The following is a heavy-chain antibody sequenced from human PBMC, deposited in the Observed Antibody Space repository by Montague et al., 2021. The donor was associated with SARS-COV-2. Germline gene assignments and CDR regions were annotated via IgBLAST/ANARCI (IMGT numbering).Heavy chain of an antibody. D-gene: IGHD3-10*01. CDR2: IKLDGSEK. V-gene: IGHV3-7*05. J-gene: IGHJ3*01. CDR1: GFTFSSHY. CDR3: AREAVVLLPTTMDDAFDV. Sequence: SLRLSCAASGFTFSSHYMTWVRQAPGKGLEWVGNIKLDGSEKFYADFVKGRFTISRDNAENEVFLQMNGLRVDDTAVYYCAREAVVLLPTTMDDAFDVWGQGTMVTVSS.